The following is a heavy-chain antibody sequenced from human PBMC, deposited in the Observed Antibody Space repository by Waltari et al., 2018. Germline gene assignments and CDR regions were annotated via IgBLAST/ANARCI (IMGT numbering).Heavy chain of an antibody. J-gene: IGHJ6*03. V-gene: IGHV4-59*01. Sequence: QVQLQESGPGLVKPSETLSLTCTVSGGSISSYYWSWLRQPPGKGLEWIGYIYYSGSTNYNPSLKSRVTISVDTSKNQFSLKLSSVTAADTAVYYCARRSGVWSGFSGYYYYYMDVWGKGTTVTVSS. CDR1: GGSISSYY. CDR2: IYYSGST. D-gene: IGHD3-3*01. CDR3: ARRSGVWSGFSGYYYYYMDV.